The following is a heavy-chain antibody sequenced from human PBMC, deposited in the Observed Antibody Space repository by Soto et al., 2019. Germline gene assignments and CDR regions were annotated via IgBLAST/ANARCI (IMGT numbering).Heavy chain of an antibody. V-gene: IGHV3-48*01. CDR3: ARGTKGGSPPL. CDR2: ISSSGTNI. D-gene: IGHD1-7*01. Sequence: PGGSLRLSCEASESTFSNYSMNWVRQAPGKGLEWVSYISSSGTNIYYAASVKGRFTISRDNAKNSLYLRMNSLKGEDTAMYYCARGTKGGSPPLWGQGTSVTVSS. J-gene: IGHJ1*01. CDR1: ESTFSNYS.